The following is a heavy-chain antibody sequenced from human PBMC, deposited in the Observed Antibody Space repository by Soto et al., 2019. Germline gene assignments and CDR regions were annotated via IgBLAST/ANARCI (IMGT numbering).Heavy chain of an antibody. CDR1: GFTFDDYT. CDR3: AKGLPYDSSGPGAHFDY. J-gene: IGHJ4*02. V-gene: IGHV3-43*01. D-gene: IGHD3-22*01. Sequence: GGSLRLSCAASGFTFDDYTMHWVRQAPGKGLEWVSLISWDGGSTYYADSVKGRFTISRDNSKNSLYLQMNSLRTEDTALYYCAKGLPYDSSGPGAHFDYWGQGTLVTVSS. CDR2: ISWDGGST.